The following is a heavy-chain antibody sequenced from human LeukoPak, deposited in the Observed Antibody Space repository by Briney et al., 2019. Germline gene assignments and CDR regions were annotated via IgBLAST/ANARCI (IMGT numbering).Heavy chain of an antibody. V-gene: IGHV3-11*06. CDR2: ISSSSSYT. J-gene: IGHJ4*02. Sequence: GGSLRLSCAASGFTFSDYYMSWIRQAPGKGLEWVSYISSSSSYTNYADSVKGRFTISRDNAKNSLYLQMNSLRAEDTAVYYCARADSSGYKTYFDYWGQGTLVTVSS. D-gene: IGHD3-22*01. CDR1: GFTFSDYY. CDR3: ARADSSGYKTYFDY.